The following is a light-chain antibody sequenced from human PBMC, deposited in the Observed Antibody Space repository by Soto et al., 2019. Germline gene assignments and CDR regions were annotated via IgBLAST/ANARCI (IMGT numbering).Light chain of an antibody. CDR1: QSVSSK. Sequence: EIVMTQSPATLSVSPGEGATLSCRASQSVSSKLAWYQQKPGQAPRLLIYGASTRATGIPARFSGSGSGTEFTLTISSLQTDDFSTYYCQQYHSYWTFGQGTKVDI. CDR2: GAS. CDR3: QQYHSYWT. J-gene: IGKJ1*01. V-gene: IGKV3-15*01.